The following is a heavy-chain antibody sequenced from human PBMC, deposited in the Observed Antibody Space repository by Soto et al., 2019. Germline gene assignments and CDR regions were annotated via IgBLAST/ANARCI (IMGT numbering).Heavy chain of an antibody. CDR1: GFSISSGGYY. D-gene: IGHD3-10*01. Sequence: QVQLQQSGPGLVKPSETLSLTCTVSGFSISSGGYYWSWIRQLPGKGLEWIGYIHYSGTTYYNPSLKSRVTISIDTSKSLFSLKLSSVTAADTAVYYCARDRASHNYYYYGMDVWGQGTTVSVSS. CDR3: ARDRASHNYYYYGMDV. CDR2: IHYSGTT. J-gene: IGHJ6*02. V-gene: IGHV4-31*03.